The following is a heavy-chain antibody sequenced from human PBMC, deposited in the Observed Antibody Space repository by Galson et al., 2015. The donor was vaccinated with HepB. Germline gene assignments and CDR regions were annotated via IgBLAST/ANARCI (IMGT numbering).Heavy chain of an antibody. J-gene: IGHJ3*02. Sequence: QSGAEVKKPGESLRISCQGSGYSFTSYWISWVRQMPGKGLEWVAYIDPTDSYTTSSPSFQGHVTVSVDKSVSTASLQWSCLKASDTAMYYCARRGLVGAHAFDIWGQGTMVTVSS. D-gene: IGHD1-26*01. CDR3: ARRGLVGAHAFDI. V-gene: IGHV5-10-1*01. CDR1: GYSFTSYW. CDR2: IDPTDSYT.